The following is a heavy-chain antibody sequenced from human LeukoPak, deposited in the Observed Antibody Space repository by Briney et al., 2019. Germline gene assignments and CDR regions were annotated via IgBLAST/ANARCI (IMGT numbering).Heavy chain of an antibody. CDR2: ISGSGGGT. CDR3: AKDESSGWPNKFDY. D-gene: IGHD6-19*01. Sequence: PGGSLRLSCAASGFIVSSNHINWVRQAPGKGLEWVSAISGSGGGTYYADSVKGRFTISRDNSKNTLYLQMNSLRAEDTAVYYCAKDESSGWPNKFDYWGQGTLVTVSS. J-gene: IGHJ4*02. V-gene: IGHV3-23*01. CDR1: GFIVSSNH.